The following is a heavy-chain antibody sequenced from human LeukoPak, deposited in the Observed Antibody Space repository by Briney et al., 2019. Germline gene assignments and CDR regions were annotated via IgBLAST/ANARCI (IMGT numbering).Heavy chain of an antibody. CDR2: ISGSSSYI. CDR1: GFTFSSYT. V-gene: IGHV3-21*01. Sequence: GGSLRLSCAASGFTFSSYTMNWVRQAPGKGLEWVSSISGSSSYIYYADSVRGRFTISRDNANNSLYLQMNSLRAEDTAVYYCARDPGGLWFGEDGYYYGMDVWGQGTTVTVSS. CDR3: ARDPGGLWFGEDGYYYGMDV. D-gene: IGHD3-10*01. J-gene: IGHJ6*02.